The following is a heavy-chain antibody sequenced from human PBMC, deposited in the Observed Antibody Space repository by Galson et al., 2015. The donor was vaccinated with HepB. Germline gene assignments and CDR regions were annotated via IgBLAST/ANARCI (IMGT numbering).Heavy chain of an antibody. CDR3: AHRRLRFPFDL. D-gene: IGHD5-12*01. CDR2: IYWDDYK. V-gene: IGHV2-5*02. Sequence: PALVKPTQTLTLTCTFSGFSLNTHGLGVGWIRQPPGKALEWLALIYWDDYKFYSPSLKTRLSIAKDTSENQVVLTMTNMNPADTGTYFCAHRRLRFPFDLWGPGTRVTVSS. J-gene: IGHJ4*02. CDR1: GFSLNTHGLG.